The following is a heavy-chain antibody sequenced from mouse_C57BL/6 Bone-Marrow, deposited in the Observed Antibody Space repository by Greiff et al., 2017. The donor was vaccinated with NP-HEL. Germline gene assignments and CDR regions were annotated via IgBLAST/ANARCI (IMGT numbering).Heavy chain of an antibody. CDR2: ITHSGET. D-gene: IGHD2-3*01. V-gene: IGHV12-3*01. J-gene: IGHJ1*03. CDR1: GFPITSGYS. CDR3: AGDYDGYWYFDV. Sequence: VKLQESGPGLVKPSQSLFLTCSITGFPITSGYSWFWIRQSPGKPLEWMGYITHSGETFYNPSLQSPISITRETSKNQFFLQLNSVTTEDTAMYYCAGDYDGYWYFDVWGTGTTVTVSS.